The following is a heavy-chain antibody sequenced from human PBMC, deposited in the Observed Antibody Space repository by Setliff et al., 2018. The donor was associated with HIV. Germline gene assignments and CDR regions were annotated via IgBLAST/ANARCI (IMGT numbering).Heavy chain of an antibody. J-gene: IGHJ3*02. CDR2: IRSKAYGGTT. Sequence: GGSLRLSCTASGFTFGDYAMSWVRQAPGKGLEWVGFIRSKAYGGTTEYAASVEGRFTISRDDSKSIAYLQMNSLKTEDTAVYYCTRGHKNCDIWGQGTMVTVSS. D-gene: IGHD1-1*01. CDR3: TRGHKNCDI. V-gene: IGHV3-49*04. CDR1: GFTFGDYA.